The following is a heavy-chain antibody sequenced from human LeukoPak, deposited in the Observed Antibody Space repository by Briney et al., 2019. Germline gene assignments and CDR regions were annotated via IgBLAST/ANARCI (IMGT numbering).Heavy chain of an antibody. J-gene: IGHJ6*02. Sequence: GGSLRLSCAASGFTFSRHSMNWVRQAPGKGLEWVSYIIGSSSAIFYADSVKGRFTISRDNAKNSLSLQMNSLRDEDTAVYYCVRHLPSNYGMDVWGQGITVTVSS. D-gene: IGHD3-3*02. CDR2: IIGSSSAI. CDR3: VRHLPSNYGMDV. V-gene: IGHV3-48*02. CDR1: GFTFSRHS.